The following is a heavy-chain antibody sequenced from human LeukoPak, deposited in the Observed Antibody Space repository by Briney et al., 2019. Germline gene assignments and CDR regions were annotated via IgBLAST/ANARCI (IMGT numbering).Heavy chain of an antibody. Sequence: GGSLRLSCAASGFTFSDYYTSWIRQAPGKGLEWVSYISSSGSTIYYADSVKGRFTISRDNAKNSLYLQMNSLRAEDTAVYYCGSSSWSPFDYWGQGTLVTVSS. V-gene: IGHV3-11*01. J-gene: IGHJ4*02. D-gene: IGHD6-13*01. CDR2: ISSSGSTI. CDR3: GSSSWSPFDY. CDR1: GFTFSDYY.